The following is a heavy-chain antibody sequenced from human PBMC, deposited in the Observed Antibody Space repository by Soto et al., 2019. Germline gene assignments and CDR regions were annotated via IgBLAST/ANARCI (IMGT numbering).Heavy chain of an antibody. J-gene: IGHJ6*02. D-gene: IGHD6-19*01. CDR2: MFPGDSDT. CDR3: ARVPDSSLGTMDV. V-gene: IGHV5-51*01. CDR1: GYSFTTYW. Sequence: HGESLKISCKGSGYSFTTYWIGWVGQLPGQGLEWMGVMFPGDSDTRYSPSFQGQVTMSADPSTNTAYLEWSSLKAADSAMYYCARVPDSSLGTMDVWGQGTTVTVSS.